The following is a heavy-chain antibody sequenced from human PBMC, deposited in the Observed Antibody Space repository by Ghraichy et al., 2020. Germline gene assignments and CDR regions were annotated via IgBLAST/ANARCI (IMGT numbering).Heavy chain of an antibody. D-gene: IGHD3-22*01. CDR2: IYYSGST. V-gene: IGHV4-61*01. Sequence: SETLSLTCTVSGGSVSSGSYYWSWIRQPPGKGLEWIGYIYYSGSTNYNPSLKSRVTISVDTSKNQFSLKLSSVTAADTAVYYCARDTMIVGAVYFDYWGQGTLVTVSS. J-gene: IGHJ4*02. CDR3: ARDTMIVGAVYFDY. CDR1: GGSVSSGSYY.